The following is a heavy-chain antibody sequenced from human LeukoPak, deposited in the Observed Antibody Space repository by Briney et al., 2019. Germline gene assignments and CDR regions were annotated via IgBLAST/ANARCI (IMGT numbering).Heavy chain of an antibody. V-gene: IGHV1-18*01. CDR1: GGTFSSYA. CDR2: ISAYNGNT. D-gene: IGHD6-13*01. Sequence: ASVKVSCKASGGTFSSYAISWVRQAPGQGLEWMGWISAYNGNTNYAQKLQGRVTMTTDTSTSTAYMELRSLRSDDTAVYHCARLGVSSSWSYYYYYYMDVWGKGTTVTISS. J-gene: IGHJ6*03. CDR3: ARLGVSSSWSYYYYYYMDV.